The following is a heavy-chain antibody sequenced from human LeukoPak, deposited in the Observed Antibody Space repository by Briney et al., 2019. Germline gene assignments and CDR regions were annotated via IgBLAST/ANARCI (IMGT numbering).Heavy chain of an antibody. CDR2: ISGRSSII. CDR1: GFTFSTYS. D-gene: IGHD3-22*01. J-gene: IGHJ4*02. Sequence: PGGSQRLSCVVSGFTFSTYSMNWVRQAPGKGLEWVSYISGRSSIIYYANSVKSRFTISRDNAKNSLYLQLNSLRAEDTAVYYCARADSAYYYAQDYWGQGTLVTVSS. CDR3: ARADSAYYYAQDY. V-gene: IGHV3-48*01.